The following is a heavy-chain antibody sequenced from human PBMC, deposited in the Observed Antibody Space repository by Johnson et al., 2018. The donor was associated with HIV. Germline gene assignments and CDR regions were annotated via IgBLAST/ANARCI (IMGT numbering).Heavy chain of an antibody. CDR3: AKGHCIAAAGVGAACHAFDI. J-gene: IGHJ3*02. CDR2: ISDSGGST. Sequence: QVQLVESGGGVVQPGRSLRLSCAASGFTFSSYGMHWVRQAPGKGLEWVSGISDSGGSTYYADSVKGRFTISRDNSKNTLYLQMNSLRAEDTAVYYCAKGHCIAAAGVGAACHAFDIWGQGTMVTVSS. V-gene: IGHV3-NL1*01. CDR1: GFTFSSYG. D-gene: IGHD6-13*01.